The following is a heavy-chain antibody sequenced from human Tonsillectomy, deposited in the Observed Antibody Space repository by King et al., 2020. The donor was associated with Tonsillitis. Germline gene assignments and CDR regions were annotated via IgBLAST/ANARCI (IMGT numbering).Heavy chain of an antibody. CDR3: AKEGYSYGDY. Sequence: VQLVESGGGVVQPGRSLRLSCAASGFTFSSYGMHWVRQAPGKGLEWVAVISYDGRNKYYADSVKGRFTISRDNSKNTLYLQMNSLRAEDTAVYYCAKEGYSYGDYWGQGTLVTVSS. CDR1: GFTFSSYG. J-gene: IGHJ4*02. V-gene: IGHV3-30*18. CDR2: ISYDGRNK. D-gene: IGHD5-18*01.